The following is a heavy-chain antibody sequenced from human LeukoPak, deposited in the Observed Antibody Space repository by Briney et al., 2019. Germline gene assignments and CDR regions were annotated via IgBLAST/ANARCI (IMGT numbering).Heavy chain of an antibody. D-gene: IGHD6-19*01. CDR1: GGTFSSYA. CDR3: ASCGIAVAGILNWFDP. V-gene: IGHV1-69*13. J-gene: IGHJ5*02. Sequence: ASVKVYCKASGGTFSSYAINWVRQAPGQGLEWMGGIIPIFGTANYAQKFQGRVTITADESTSTAYMELSSLRSEDTAVYYCASCGIAVAGILNWFDPWGQGTLVTVSS. CDR2: IIPIFGTA.